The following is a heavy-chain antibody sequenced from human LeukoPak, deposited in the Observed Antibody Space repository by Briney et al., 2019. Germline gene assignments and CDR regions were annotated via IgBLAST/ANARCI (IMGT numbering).Heavy chain of an antibody. D-gene: IGHD6-19*01. CDR1: GGSISSYY. Sequence: PSETLSLTCTVSGGSISSYYWSWIRQPPGKGLEWIGYIYYSGSTNYNPTLKSRVTISVDTSKNQFSLKLSSVTAADTAVYYCARQKWYSSGWVQLGPFDYWGQGTLVTVAS. V-gene: IGHV4-59*08. CDR2: IYYSGST. CDR3: ARQKWYSSGWVQLGPFDY. J-gene: IGHJ4*02.